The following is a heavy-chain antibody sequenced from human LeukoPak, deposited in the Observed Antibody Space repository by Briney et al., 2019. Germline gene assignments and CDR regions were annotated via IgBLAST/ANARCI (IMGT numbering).Heavy chain of an antibody. CDR3: ARISVYYFDY. CDR2: IFYSGST. J-gene: IGHJ4*02. CDR1: GGSISSHY. Sequence: SETLSLTCTVSGGSISSHYWSWIRQPPGKGREWRGYIFYSGSTNYNPSLKSRVTISVDTSKNQFSLKVSSVTAADTAVYYCARISVYYFDYWGQGTLVTVSS. V-gene: IGHV4-59*08. D-gene: IGHD5/OR15-5a*01.